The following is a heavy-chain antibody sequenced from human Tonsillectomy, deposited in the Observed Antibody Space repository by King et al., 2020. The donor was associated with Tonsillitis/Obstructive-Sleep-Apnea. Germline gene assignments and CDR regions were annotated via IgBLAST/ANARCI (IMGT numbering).Heavy chain of an antibody. Sequence: VQLQESGPGLVKPSETLSLTCTVSGGSISSYYWSWIRQPAGKGLEWIGRIYTSGSTNSNPSLKSRVTMSVDTSKNQFSLKLSSVTAADTAVYYCARNDIVLFQAPILAFDFWGQGTMFTVSS. CDR3: ARNDIVLFQAPILAFDF. CDR1: GGSISSYY. CDR2: IYTSGST. V-gene: IGHV4-4*07. D-gene: IGHD2-15*01. J-gene: IGHJ3*01.